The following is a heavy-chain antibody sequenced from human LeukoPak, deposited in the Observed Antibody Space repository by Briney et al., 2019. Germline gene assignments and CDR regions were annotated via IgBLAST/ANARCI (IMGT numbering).Heavy chain of an antibody. D-gene: IGHD3-22*01. Sequence: SETLSLTCTVSGGSISSYYWSWIRQPPGKGLEWIGYIYYSGSTNYNPSLKSRVTISLDTSKNQFSLKLSSVTAADAAVYYCARDDYYGSSAIFDYWGQGTLVTVSS. CDR2: IYYSGST. V-gene: IGHV4-59*01. CDR3: ARDDYYGSSAIFDY. J-gene: IGHJ4*02. CDR1: GGSISSYY.